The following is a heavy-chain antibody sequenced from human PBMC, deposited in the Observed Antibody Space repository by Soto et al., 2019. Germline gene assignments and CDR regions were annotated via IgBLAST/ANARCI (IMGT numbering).Heavy chain of an antibody. Sequence: ASVKVSCKASGYTFTGYYVHWVRQAPGQGLEWMGWINPNSGDTYLAQRFQGRVTMNRDTSIGTAYMELRGLTSDDTAEYYCAREEEQWLVRGYGMDVWGQGTTVTVSS. J-gene: IGHJ6*02. CDR2: INPNSGDT. D-gene: IGHD6-19*01. CDR3: AREEEQWLVRGYGMDV. CDR1: GYTFTGYY. V-gene: IGHV1-2*02.